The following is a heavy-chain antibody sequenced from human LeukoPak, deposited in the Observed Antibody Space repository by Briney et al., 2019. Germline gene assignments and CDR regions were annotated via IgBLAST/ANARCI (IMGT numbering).Heavy chain of an antibody. CDR2: INPAGGST. V-gene: IGHV1-46*01. Sequence: ASVKVSCKASGYSFTNYYIHWVRQAPGQGLEWMGFINPAGGSTTYTQKFQGRVSVTRDMSTSSVRLELISLKSEDTAVYYCARSRGYYFDYWGQGTLITVSS. CDR3: ARSRGYYFDY. CDR1: GYSFTNYY. J-gene: IGHJ4*02. D-gene: IGHD3-16*01.